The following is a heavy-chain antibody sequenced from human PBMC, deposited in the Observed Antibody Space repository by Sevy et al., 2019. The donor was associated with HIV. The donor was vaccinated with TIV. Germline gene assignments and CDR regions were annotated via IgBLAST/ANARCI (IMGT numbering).Heavy chain of an antibody. CDR2: ISYDGKNK. D-gene: IGHD3-22*01. J-gene: IGHJ3*02. CDR1: GFTFSSYV. Sequence: GGSLRLSCAASGFTFSSYVIHWVRQAPGKGLEWVAVISYDGKNKDYVDSVKGRFTVSRDNSKDKLYPQMNSLRVEDTAVYYGVIASIQLSNYYDSSGYYKDDAFDIWGQGTMVTVSS. V-gene: IGHV3-30*04. CDR3: VIASIQLSNYYDSSGYYKDDAFDI.